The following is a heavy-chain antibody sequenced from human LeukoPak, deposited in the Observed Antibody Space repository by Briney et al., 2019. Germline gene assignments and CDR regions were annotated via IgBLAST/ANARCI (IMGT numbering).Heavy chain of an antibody. CDR1: GFTFSSYV. D-gene: IGHD5-18*01. V-gene: IGHV3-23*01. CDR3: AKGQGYSYGDSTDY. CDR2: ISGSGDST. J-gene: IGHJ4*02. Sequence: GGSLRLSCAPSGFTFSSYVMSWVRQAPGKGLEWVSLISGSGDSTYYADSVKGRFTISRDNSKNTLYLQMNSLSAEDTAVYYCAKGQGYSYGDSTDYWGQGTLVTVSS.